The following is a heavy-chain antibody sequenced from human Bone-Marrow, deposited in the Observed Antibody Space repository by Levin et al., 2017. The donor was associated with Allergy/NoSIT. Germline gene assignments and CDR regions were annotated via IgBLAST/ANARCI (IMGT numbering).Heavy chain of an antibody. Sequence: SETLSLTCAVYGGSFSGYYWSWIRQPPGKGLEWIGEINHSGSTNYNPSLKSRVTISVDTSKNQFSLKLSSVTAADTAVYYCARGQPIYNWFDPWGQGTLVTVSS. CDR3: ARGQPIYNWFDP. CDR1: GGSFSGYY. CDR2: INHSGST. D-gene: IGHD3-9*01. J-gene: IGHJ5*02. V-gene: IGHV4-34*01.